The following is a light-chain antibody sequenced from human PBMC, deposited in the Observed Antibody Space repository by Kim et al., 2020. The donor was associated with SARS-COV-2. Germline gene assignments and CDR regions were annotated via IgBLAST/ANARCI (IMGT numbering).Light chain of an antibody. J-gene: IGKJ4*01. CDR1: QTVSNW. V-gene: IGKV1-5*03. CDR2: KAS. CDR3: QNYISYPLT. Sequence: DIQMTQSPSTLSPSVGDRATITCRASQTVSNWLAWYQQKPGKAPKLLIYKASTLETGVPSRFSGSGSGTEFTLTISSLQTDDFADYYSQNYISYPLTLGAGTKVDIK.